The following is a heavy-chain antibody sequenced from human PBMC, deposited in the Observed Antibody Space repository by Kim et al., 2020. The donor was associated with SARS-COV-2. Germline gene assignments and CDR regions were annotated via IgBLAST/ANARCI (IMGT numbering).Heavy chain of an antibody. J-gene: IGHJ4*02. D-gene: IGHD6-13*01. CDR3: AKGMAAAGSRLFYFDY. Sequence: GGSLRLSCAASRFTSSTYAMSWVRQAPGKGLACVSVISGDGDYTYYADSVKGRFTISRDNSKNTLYLQMNSLRAEDTAVYYCAKGMAAAGSRLFYFDYWGQGTLVTVSS. V-gene: IGHV3-23*01. CDR1: RFTSSTYA. CDR2: ISGDGDYT.